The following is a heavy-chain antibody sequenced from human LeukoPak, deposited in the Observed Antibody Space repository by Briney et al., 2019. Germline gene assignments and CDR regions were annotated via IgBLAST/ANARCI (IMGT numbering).Heavy chain of an antibody. V-gene: IGHV3-23*01. D-gene: IGHD3-10*01. CDR1: GFTFSSYS. CDR3: AKMGDYYGSGRYFDY. CDR2: ISGSGGST. Sequence: GGSLRLSCAASGFTFSSYSMNWVRQAPGKGLEWVSAISGSGGSTYYADSVKGRFTISRDNSKNTLYLQMNSLRAEDTAVYYCAKMGDYYGSGRYFDYWGQGTLVTVSS. J-gene: IGHJ4*02.